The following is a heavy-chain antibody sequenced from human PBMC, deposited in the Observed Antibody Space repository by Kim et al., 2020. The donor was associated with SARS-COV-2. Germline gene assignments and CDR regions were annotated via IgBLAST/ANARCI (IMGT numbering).Heavy chain of an antibody. CDR2: INPNSGGT. Sequence: ASVKVSCKASGYTFTGYYMHWVRQAPGQGLEWMGRINPNSGGTNYAQKFQGRVTMTRDTSISTAYMELSRLRSDDTVVYYCARESNTAAGNANAFDIWGQGTMVTVSS. J-gene: IGHJ3*02. V-gene: IGHV1-2*05. CDR3: ARESNTAAGNANAFDI. D-gene: IGHD6-13*01. CDR1: GYTFTGYY.